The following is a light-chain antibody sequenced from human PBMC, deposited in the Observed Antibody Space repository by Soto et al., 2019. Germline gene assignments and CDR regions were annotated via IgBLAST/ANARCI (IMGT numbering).Light chain of an antibody. CDR2: GTN. CDR3: QSYDSSLSGSWV. Sequence: QSVLTQPPSVSGAPGQRVIISCTGSSSNIGAHYDVHWYQQLPGAAPKLLIFGTNNRPSGVSDRFSGSKSGTSASLAITGLQTEDEADYYCQSYDSSLSGSWVFGGGTKVTVL. J-gene: IGLJ3*02. CDR1: SSNIGAHYD. V-gene: IGLV1-40*01.